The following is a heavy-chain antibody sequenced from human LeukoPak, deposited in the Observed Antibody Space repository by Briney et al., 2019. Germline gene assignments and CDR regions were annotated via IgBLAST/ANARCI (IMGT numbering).Heavy chain of an antibody. CDR1: GYTFTGYY. V-gene: IGHV1-2*02. J-gene: IGHJ4*02. D-gene: IGHD3-22*01. CDR3: ARSYYDSSGNPPPGFDY. CDR2: INPNSGGT. Sequence: ASVKVSCKASGYTFTGYYMHWVRQAPGQGLEWMGWINPNSGGTNYAQKFQGRVTMTRDTSISTAYMELSRLRSDDTAVYYCARSYYDSSGNPPPGFDYWGQGTLATVSS.